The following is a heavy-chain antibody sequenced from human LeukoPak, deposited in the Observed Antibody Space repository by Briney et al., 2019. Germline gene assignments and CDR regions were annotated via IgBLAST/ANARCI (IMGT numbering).Heavy chain of an antibody. J-gene: IGHJ6*03. D-gene: IGHD2-2*01. CDR1: GGSISVYY. CDR3: ARGDLCSKRNCYLRPMDV. Sequence: SETLSLTCTVSGGSISVYYWNWIRQPPGKGMEWIGSIYYSGSTTYNPSLKSRVTMSGDTAKNQFSLKLRSVTAADTAVYYCARGDLCSKRNCYLRPMDVWGKGTTVTVSS. V-gene: IGHV4-59*01. CDR2: IYYSGST.